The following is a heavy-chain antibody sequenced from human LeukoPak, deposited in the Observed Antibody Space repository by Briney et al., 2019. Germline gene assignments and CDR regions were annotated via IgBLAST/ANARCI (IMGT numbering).Heavy chain of an antibody. D-gene: IGHD6-19*01. J-gene: IGHJ4*02. V-gene: IGHV1-46*01. CDR2: INPSSGNT. Sequence: ASVKVSCKASGYTFTSYYMHWVRQAPGQGLEWMGIINPSSGNTSYAQKFQGRVTMTRDTSTTTIYTELSSLRSEDTAVYYCARGSSGWYVPVDYWGQGTLVTVSS. CDR1: GYTFTSYY. CDR3: ARGSSGWYVPVDY.